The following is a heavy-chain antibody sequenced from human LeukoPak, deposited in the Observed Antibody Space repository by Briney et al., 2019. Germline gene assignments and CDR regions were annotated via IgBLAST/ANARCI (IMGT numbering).Heavy chain of an antibody. D-gene: IGHD3-9*01. Sequence: SETLSLTCTVSGGSISSYYWSWIRQPPGKGLEWIGYIYYSGSTNYNPSLKSRVTISVDTSKNQFSLKLSSVTAADTAVYYCARAQQQTYYDILTGLLGEYYYFGYWGQGTLVTVSS. CDR2: IYYSGST. V-gene: IGHV4-59*01. J-gene: IGHJ4*02. CDR3: ARAQQQTYYDILTGLLGEYYYFGY. CDR1: GGSISSYY.